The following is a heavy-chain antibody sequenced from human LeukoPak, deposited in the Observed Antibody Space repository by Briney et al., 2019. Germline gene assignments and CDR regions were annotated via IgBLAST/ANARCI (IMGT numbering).Heavy chain of an antibody. D-gene: IGHD5-18*01. CDR3: ARTTEGGYTYGYFYYYYMDV. J-gene: IGHJ6*03. CDR1: GGSISSSSYY. CDR2: IYHSGST. Sequence: SETLSLTCTVSGGSISSSSYYWGWSRQPPGKGLEWIGSIYHSGSTYYNPSLKSRVTISVDTSKNQFSLKLSSVTAADTAVYYCARTTEGGYTYGYFYYYYMDVWGKGTTVTISS. V-gene: IGHV4-39*07.